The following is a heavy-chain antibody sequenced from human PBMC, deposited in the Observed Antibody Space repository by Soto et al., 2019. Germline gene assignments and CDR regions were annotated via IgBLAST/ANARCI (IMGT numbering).Heavy chain of an antibody. D-gene: IGHD4-17*01. Sequence: QVQLVQSGAEVKKPGASVKVSCKASGYTFTSHDINWVRQATGQGLEWMGWMNPNSGNTGYAQKFQVRVTLTGDTSISTAYMELSSLRSEDTAVYYCARWDYGVYARFDFWGQGTLVTVSS. CDR2: MNPNSGNT. CDR3: ARWDYGVYARFDF. CDR1: GYTFTSHD. J-gene: IGHJ4*02. V-gene: IGHV1-8*01.